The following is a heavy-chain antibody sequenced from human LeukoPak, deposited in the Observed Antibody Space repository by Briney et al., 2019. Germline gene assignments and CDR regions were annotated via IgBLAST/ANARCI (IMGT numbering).Heavy chain of an antibody. J-gene: IGHJ6*02. CDR3: ARNNGMDV. V-gene: IGHV3-7*03. CDR2: VNRDGSET. Sequence: PGGSLRLSCAASGFTVNNNYMSWVRLAPGKGLEWVANVNRDGSETYYLDSVKGRFTISKDNAKNSLYLQMSSLRAEDTALYHCARNNGMDVWGQGTTVIVSS. CDR1: GFTVNNNY.